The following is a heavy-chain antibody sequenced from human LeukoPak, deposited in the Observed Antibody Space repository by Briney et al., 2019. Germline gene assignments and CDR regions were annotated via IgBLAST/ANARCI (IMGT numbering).Heavy chain of an antibody. CDR3: ARGLITMVRGVIIKGNWFDP. Sequence: PSQTLSLTCTVSGGSISSGGYYWSWIRQHPGKGLEWIGYIYYSGSTYYNPSLKSRVTISVDTSKNQFSLKLSSVTAADTAVYYCARGLITMVRGVIIKGNWFDPWGQGTLVTVSS. CDR1: GGSISSGGYY. CDR2: IYYSGST. D-gene: IGHD3-10*01. V-gene: IGHV4-31*03. J-gene: IGHJ5*02.